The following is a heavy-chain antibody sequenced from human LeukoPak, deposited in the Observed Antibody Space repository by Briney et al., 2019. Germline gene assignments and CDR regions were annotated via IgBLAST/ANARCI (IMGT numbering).Heavy chain of an antibody. Sequence: SQTLSLTCAISGDSVSRNSATWNWIRQTPSRGLEWLGGTFYTSKWYNEYAESVKSRITIIADTSKNQVSLQLNSVTPEDTAIYYCARQNTDITTLDVWGQGTTVTVSS. CDR2: TFYTSKWYN. CDR3: ARQNTDITTLDV. J-gene: IGHJ6*02. D-gene: IGHD1-1*01. V-gene: IGHV6-1*01. CDR1: GDSVSRNSAT.